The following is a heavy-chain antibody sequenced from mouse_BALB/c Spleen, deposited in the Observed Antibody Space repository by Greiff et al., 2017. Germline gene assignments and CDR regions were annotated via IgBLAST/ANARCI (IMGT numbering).Heavy chain of an antibody. CDR1: GYTFTSYW. J-gene: IGHJ1*01. D-gene: IGHD2-1*01. Sequence: QVQLKQPGAELVKPGASVKLSCKASGYTFTSYWMHWVKQRPGQGLEWIGEIDPSDSYTNYNQKFKGKATLTVDKSSSTAYMQLSSLTSEDSAVYYCARRLGNYVGWYFDVWGAGTTVTVSS. CDR2: IDPSDSYT. CDR3: ARRLGNYVGWYFDV. V-gene: IGHV1-69*02.